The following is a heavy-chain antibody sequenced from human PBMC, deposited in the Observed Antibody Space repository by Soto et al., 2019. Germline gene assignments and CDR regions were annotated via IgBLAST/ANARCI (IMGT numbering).Heavy chain of an antibody. D-gene: IGHD3-22*01. V-gene: IGHV1-69*01. CDR1: GGTFSSYA. J-gene: IGHJ6*01. CDR2: IIPIFGTA. CDR3: ARGHLDSIGYYYPYYYYYGMDV. Sequence: QVQLVQSGAEVKKPGSSVKVSCKASGGTFSSYAISWVRQAPGQGLEWMGGIIPIFGTANYAQKFQGRVTITADESTSTAYMELSSLRSEDTAVYYCARGHLDSIGYYYPYYYYYGMDVWGQGTTVTVSS.